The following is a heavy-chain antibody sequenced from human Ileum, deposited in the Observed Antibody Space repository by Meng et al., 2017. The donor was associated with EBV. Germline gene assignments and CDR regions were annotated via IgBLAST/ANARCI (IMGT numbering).Heavy chain of an antibody. V-gene: IGHV3-15*01. CDR2: IKSKTDGGTT. Sequence: EVQLVESAGGLVEPGGSLRLSCAASGLTFSNAWFNWVRQASGKGLEWVGRIKSKTDGGTTEYGAPAKGRFTISRDDVKNTMYLQMNSLKTEDTAIYHCTIDSGPTWPSVWGQGTLVTVSS. D-gene: IGHD6-19*01. J-gene: IGHJ4*02. CDR1: GLTFSNAW. CDR3: TIDSGPTWPSV.